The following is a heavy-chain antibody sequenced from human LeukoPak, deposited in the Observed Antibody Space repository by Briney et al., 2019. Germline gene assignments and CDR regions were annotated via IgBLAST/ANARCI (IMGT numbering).Heavy chain of an antibody. J-gene: IGHJ4*02. CDR1: GYTFTSYD. D-gene: IGHD6-6*01. V-gene: IGHV1-8*01. CDR2: MNPHSGNT. CDR3: ARVYSSSSLDY. Sequence: GASVKVSCKAAGYTFTSYDINWVRQATGQGLEWMGWMNPHSGNTGYAQKFQGRVTMTRNTAISAAYMELSSLKSDDTAVYYCARVYSSSSLDYWGQGTLVTVSS.